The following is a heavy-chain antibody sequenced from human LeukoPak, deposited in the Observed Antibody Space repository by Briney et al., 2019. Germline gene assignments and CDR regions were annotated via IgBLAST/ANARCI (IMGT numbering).Heavy chain of an antibody. CDR1: GFTFSIYA. V-gene: IGHV3-64D*09. J-gene: IGHJ4*02. CDR2: IISNGGST. CDR3: VKSPSYDFWSGYLYYFDY. D-gene: IGHD3-3*01. Sequence: GGSLRLSCSASGFTFSIYAMHWVRQAPGKGLEYVSGIISNGGSTYYADSVKGRFTITRDNSKNTLYLQMSSLRAEDTAVYYCVKSPSYDFWSGYLYYFDYWGQGTLVTVSS.